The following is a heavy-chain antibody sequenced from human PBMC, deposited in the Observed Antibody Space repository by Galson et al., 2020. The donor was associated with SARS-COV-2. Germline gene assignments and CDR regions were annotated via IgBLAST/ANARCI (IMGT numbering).Heavy chain of an antibody. Sequence: ASVKVSCKASGYTFTNYAISWVRQAPGQGLEWMGWISAYNGNTNYAQKLQGRVTMTRDTSTSTAYLELRSLRSDDTAVYYCARDTPKYNSGWYFLGDYFDYWGQGTLVTVSS. J-gene: IGHJ4*02. V-gene: IGHV1-18*01. CDR3: ARDTPKYNSGWYFLGDYFDY. CDR2: ISAYNGNT. CDR1: GYTFTNYA. D-gene: IGHD6-19*01.